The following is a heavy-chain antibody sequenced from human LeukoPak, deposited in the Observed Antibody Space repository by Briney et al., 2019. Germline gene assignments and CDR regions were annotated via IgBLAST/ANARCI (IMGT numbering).Heavy chain of an antibody. D-gene: IGHD3-3*01. V-gene: IGHV3-23*01. Sequence: WGSLRLSCAASGFTFNNYAMSWVRQAPGKGLEWVSAISGSGGSTYYADSVKGRFTISRDNSKNTLYLQMNSLRAEDTAVYYCAKRDWSGYPNYFDYWGQGTLVTVSS. J-gene: IGHJ4*02. CDR1: GFTFNNYA. CDR3: AKRDWSGYPNYFDY. CDR2: ISGSGGST.